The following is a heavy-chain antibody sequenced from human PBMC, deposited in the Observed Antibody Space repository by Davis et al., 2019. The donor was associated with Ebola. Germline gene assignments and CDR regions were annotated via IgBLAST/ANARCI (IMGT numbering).Heavy chain of an antibody. CDR1: GFTFTSSA. Sequence: AASVTVSCKASGFTFTSSAVQWVRQARGQRLEWIGWIVVGSGNTNYAQKFQERVTITRDMSTSTAYMELSSLRSEDTAVYYCAADDVSSSWSYYYYGMDVWGQGTTVTVSS. CDR2: IVVGSGNT. CDR3: AADDVSSSWSYYYYGMDV. J-gene: IGHJ6*02. D-gene: IGHD6-13*01. V-gene: IGHV1-58*01.